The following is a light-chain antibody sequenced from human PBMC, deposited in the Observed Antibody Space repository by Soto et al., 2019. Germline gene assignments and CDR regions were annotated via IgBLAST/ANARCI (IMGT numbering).Light chain of an antibody. J-gene: IGKJ5*01. CDR1: QSVSSSY. CDR3: QQRSNWPPIT. V-gene: IGKV3D-20*02. Sequence: EIVFTPSPGTPSLSPGERTTLSCRAIQSVSSSYLAWYQQKPGQAPRLLIYGASSRATGIPDRFSGSGSGTDFTLTISRLEPEDFAVYYCQQRSNWPPITFGQGTRLEI. CDR2: GAS.